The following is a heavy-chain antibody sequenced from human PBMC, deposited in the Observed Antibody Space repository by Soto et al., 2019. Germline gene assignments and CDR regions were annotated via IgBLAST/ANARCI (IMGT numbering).Heavy chain of an antibody. J-gene: IGHJ4*02. CDR1: GFTFSNAW. D-gene: IGHD3-10*01. V-gene: IGHV3-15*07. Sequence: EVQLVESGAGLVKPGGSLRLSCAASGFTFSNAWMNWVCQAPGKGLEWVGRNKSKTDGGTTDYAAPVKGRFTISRDDSKNTLYLQMNSLKTEDTAVYYCTTDFYGSGSYYDRAFYYWGQGTLVTVSS. CDR3: TTDFYGSGSYYDRAFYY. CDR2: NKSKTDGGTT.